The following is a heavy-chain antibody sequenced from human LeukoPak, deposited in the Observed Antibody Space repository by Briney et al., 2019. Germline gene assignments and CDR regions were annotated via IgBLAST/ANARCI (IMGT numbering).Heavy chain of an antibody. CDR2: IYYSDTT. CDR3: ARRGGVSPVYAFDI. V-gene: IGHV4-39*01. J-gene: IGHJ3*02. Sequence: SSETLSLTCTVSGGSIRTSSYHWGWIRQPPGKGLEAIGTIYYSDTTYYSPSLSSRVTISRDTSRNQFSLQLASVTAADTAMYYCARRGGVSPVYAFDIWGQGTMVTVSP. D-gene: IGHD5/OR15-5a*01. CDR1: GGSIRTSSYH.